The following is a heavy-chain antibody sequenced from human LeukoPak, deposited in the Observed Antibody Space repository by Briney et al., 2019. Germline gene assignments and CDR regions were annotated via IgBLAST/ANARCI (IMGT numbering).Heavy chain of an antibody. CDR2: IYSDGNT. J-gene: IGHJ4*02. Sequence: GGSLRLSCAASGFTFSGSAMHWVRQAPGKGLEWVSVIYSDGNTYYAESVKGRFTVSRDNSKNTLYLQMNSLRAEDTAVYFCATHTWDYWGQGTLVTVSS. CDR3: ATHTWDY. CDR1: GFTFSGSA. V-gene: IGHV3-66*04.